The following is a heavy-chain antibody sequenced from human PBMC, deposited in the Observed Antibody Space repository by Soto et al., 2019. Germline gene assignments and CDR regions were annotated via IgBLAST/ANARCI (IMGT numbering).Heavy chain of an antibody. CDR3: AKFVTVTIVLNAFDI. D-gene: IGHD4-17*01. J-gene: IGHJ3*02. V-gene: IGHV3-23*01. CDR2: ISDSGGTT. Sequence: GGSLRLSCAASGFTFSSYAMSWVRQAPGKGLEWVSTISDSGGTTYYADSVKGRFTISRDNSKNTLYLQMNSLRAEDTAVYYCAKFVTVTIVLNAFDIWDQGTMVTVSS. CDR1: GFTFSSYA.